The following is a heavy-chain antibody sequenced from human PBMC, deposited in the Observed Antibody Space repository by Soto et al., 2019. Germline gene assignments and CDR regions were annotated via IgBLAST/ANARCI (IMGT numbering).Heavy chain of an antibody. CDR3: ARYRRGSGWYYLDY. J-gene: IGHJ4*02. CDR1: GDSISPYY. Sequence: PETLSLTCIVSGDSISPYYWSWVRQSPGKGLEWIGYIYYTGDSNYHPSLKSRVTMSEDRSNNQFSLKLTSVTAADTAVYYCARYRRGSGWYYLDYWGQGMLVTVSS. CDR2: IYYTGDS. V-gene: IGHV4-59*01. D-gene: IGHD6-19*01.